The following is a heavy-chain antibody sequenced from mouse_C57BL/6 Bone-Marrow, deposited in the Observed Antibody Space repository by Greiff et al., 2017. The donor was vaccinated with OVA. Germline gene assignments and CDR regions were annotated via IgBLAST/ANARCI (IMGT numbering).Heavy chain of an antibody. Sequence: VHVKQSGAELVRPGASVKLSCTASGFNIKDDYMHWVKERPEQGLEWIGWIDPENGDTEYASKVQGKATITADTSSKTVYLHLSSLTSEDTAVYYCTTYRYWGQGTTLTVSS. CDR3: TTYRY. CDR2: IDPENGDT. V-gene: IGHV14-4*01. CDR1: GFNIKDDY. J-gene: IGHJ2*01.